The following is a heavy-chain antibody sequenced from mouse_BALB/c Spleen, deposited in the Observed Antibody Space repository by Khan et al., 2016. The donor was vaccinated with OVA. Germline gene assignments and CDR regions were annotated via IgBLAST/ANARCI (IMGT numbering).Heavy chain of an antibody. CDR1: GYTFTSYW. CDR3: TTHGSSSAWENF. Sequence: VQLQESGAELAKPGASVKMSCKASGYTFTSYWMHWVKQRPGQGLEWIGYINPSTGYTEYNQRFKDKATLTADKSSSTAYMQLSSLTSAESAVYDCTTHGSSSAWENFWGQGTMVTVSA. CDR2: INPSTGYT. J-gene: IGHJ3*01. D-gene: IGHD1-1*01. V-gene: IGHV1-7*01.